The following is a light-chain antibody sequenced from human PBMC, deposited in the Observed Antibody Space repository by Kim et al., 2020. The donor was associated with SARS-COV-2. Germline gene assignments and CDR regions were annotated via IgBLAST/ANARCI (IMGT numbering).Light chain of an antibody. CDR3: QVWDSSSDHPWV. CDR2: YDS. Sequence: PGKTARITCGGNNIGSKSVHWYQQKPGQATVLVIYYDSDRPSGIPERFSGSNSGNTATLTISRVEAGDEADYYCQVWDSSSDHPWVFGGGTQLTVL. V-gene: IGLV3-21*04. CDR1: NIGSKS. J-gene: IGLJ3*02.